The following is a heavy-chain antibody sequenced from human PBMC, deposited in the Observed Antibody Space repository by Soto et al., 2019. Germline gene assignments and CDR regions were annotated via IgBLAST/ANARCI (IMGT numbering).Heavy chain of an antibody. Sequence: ASVKVSCKASGYTFTSYGISWVRQAPGQGLEWMGWIGTYNGKTYYAQNLQGRVTMTTDTSTSTAYMELRSLRSDDTAVYYCASGIKFGGVLNGIDVWGQGTTVTVSS. CDR1: GYTFTSYG. CDR2: IGTYNGKT. V-gene: IGHV1-18*01. J-gene: IGHJ6*02. D-gene: IGHD3-16*01. CDR3: ASGIKFGGVLNGIDV.